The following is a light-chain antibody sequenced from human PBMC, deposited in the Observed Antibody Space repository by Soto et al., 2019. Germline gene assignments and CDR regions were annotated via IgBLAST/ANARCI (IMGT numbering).Light chain of an antibody. CDR1: SXDVGGYNY. J-gene: IGLJ1*01. Sequence: QSALTQPGSVSGSPGQSITISCTGTSXDVGGYNYVSWFQHHPGKAPKLIIYEVSYRPSGVSNRFSGSKSGDTASLTISGLQAEDEADYYCSSFTNTITRYAFGTGTKVTVL. CDR3: SSFTNTITRYA. V-gene: IGLV2-14*01. CDR2: EVS.